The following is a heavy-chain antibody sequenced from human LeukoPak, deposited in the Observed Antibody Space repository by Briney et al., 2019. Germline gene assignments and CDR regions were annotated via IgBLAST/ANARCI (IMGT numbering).Heavy chain of an antibody. J-gene: IGHJ4*02. CDR3: ASAPYDFWSGYSTNYXDY. V-gene: IGHV4-38-2*02. CDR1: GYSINSGHW. Sequence: SETLSLTCTVSGYSINSGHWRGWIRQPPGKGLEWIGSIYYSGSTYYNPSLKSRVTISVDTSKNQFSLKLSSVTAADTAVYYCASAPYDFWSGYSTNYXDYXGQGTXVTVSS. D-gene: IGHD3-3*01. CDR2: IYYSGST.